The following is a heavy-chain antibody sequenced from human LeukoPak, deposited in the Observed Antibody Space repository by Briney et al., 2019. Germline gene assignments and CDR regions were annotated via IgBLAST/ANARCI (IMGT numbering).Heavy chain of an antibody. CDR3: ARYVARYYFDY. CDR1: GDSFSNYY. J-gene: IGHJ4*02. CDR2: IYYSGST. Sequence: SETLSLTCTVSGDSFSNYYWSWIRQPPGKGLEWIGYIYYSGSTNYNPSLKSRITISVDTSKSQFSLKLSSVAAADTAVYYCARYVARYYFDYWGQGTLVTVSS. V-gene: IGHV4-59*01. D-gene: IGHD3-16*01.